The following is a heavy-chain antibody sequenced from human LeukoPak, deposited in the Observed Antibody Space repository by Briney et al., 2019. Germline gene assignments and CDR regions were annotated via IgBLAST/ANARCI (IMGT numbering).Heavy chain of an antibody. CDR3: ARVGPDWGSDY. J-gene: IGHJ4*02. V-gene: IGHV3-53*01. Sequence: PGGSLRLSCAASGFTVSSNYMGWVRQAPGKGLEWVSVIYSGGSTYYADSVKGRFTISRDNSKNTLYIEMNSLRAEDTAVYYCARVGPDWGSDYWGQGTLVTVSS. D-gene: IGHD7-27*01. CDR2: IYSGGST. CDR1: GFTVSSNY.